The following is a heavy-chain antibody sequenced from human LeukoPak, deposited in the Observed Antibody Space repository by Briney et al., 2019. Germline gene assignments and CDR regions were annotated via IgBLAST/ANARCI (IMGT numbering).Heavy chain of an antibody. Sequence: SETLSLTCTVSGGSISSYYWSWIRQPPGKGLEWVGYIYYSGSTNYNPSLKSRVTISVDTSKNQFSLKLSSVTAADTAVYYCASSTTETAFDIWGQGTMVTVSS. D-gene: IGHD4-11*01. CDR1: GGSISSYY. J-gene: IGHJ3*02. CDR2: IYYSGST. V-gene: IGHV4-59*08. CDR3: ASSTTETAFDI.